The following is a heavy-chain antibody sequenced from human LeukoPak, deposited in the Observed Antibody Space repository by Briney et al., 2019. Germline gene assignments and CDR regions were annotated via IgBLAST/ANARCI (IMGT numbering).Heavy chain of an antibody. J-gene: IGHJ6*03. CDR2: IYTSGST. V-gene: IGHV4-4*07. Sequence: SETLSLTCTVSGGSISSYYWSWIRQPAGKGLEWIGRIYTSGSTNYNPSLKSRVTMSVDTSKNQFSLKLSSVTAADTAVYYCARESQGAAAGLHYYYMDVWGKGTTVTVSS. CDR1: GGSISSYY. D-gene: IGHD6-13*01. CDR3: ARESQGAAAGLHYYYMDV.